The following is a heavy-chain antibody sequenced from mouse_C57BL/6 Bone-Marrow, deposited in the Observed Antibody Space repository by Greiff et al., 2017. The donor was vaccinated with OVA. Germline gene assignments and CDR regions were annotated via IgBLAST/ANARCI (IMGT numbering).Heavy chain of an antibody. Sequence: VQLQESGPELVKPGASVKISCKASGYAFSSSWMNWVKQRPGKGLEWIGRIYPGDGDTNYNGKFKGKATLTADKSSSTAYMQLSSLTSEDSAVYFCARSSGNYAWFAYWGQGTLVTVSA. CDR1: GYAFSSSW. D-gene: IGHD2-1*01. J-gene: IGHJ3*01. CDR3: ARSSGNYAWFAY. V-gene: IGHV1-82*01. CDR2: IYPGDGDT.